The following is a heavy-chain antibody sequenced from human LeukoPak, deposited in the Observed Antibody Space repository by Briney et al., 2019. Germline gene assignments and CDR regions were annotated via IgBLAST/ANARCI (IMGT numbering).Heavy chain of an antibody. J-gene: IGHJ4*02. CDR2: IIPIFGTA. V-gene: IGHV1-69*13. D-gene: IGHD2-15*01. Sequence: SLKDSCEVSGCTLTELSMHWVRQAPGQGLEWMGGIIPIFGTANYAQKFQGRVTITADESTSTAYMELSGLRSEDTAVYYCARAGSGGAVDYRGQGTLVTVSS. CDR3: ARAGSGGAVDY. CDR1: GCTLTELS.